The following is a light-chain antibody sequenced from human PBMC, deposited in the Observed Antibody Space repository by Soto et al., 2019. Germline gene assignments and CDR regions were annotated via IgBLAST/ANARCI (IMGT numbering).Light chain of an antibody. J-gene: IGKJ1*01. Sequence: ESVLKQSPGTLYLSTGERATLSCRASQSVSSSYLAWYQQKHGQAPRLRIYGSFSRATGISDRFSGSGSATDVTLTIKRLETEDFTVDYCQQYGRSLWTFGQVTKVEI. V-gene: IGKV3-20*01. CDR1: QSVSSSY. CDR2: GSF. CDR3: QQYGRSLWT.